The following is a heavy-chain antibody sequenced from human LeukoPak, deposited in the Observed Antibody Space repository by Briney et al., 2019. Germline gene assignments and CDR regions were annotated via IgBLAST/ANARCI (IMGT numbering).Heavy chain of an antibody. CDR1: GFTFSSYG. CDR2: IWNNGNNK. Sequence: GGSLRLSCAASGFTFSSYGMHWVRQTPGKGLEWVAVIWNNGNNKYYADSVKCRFTISRDNSKNTLYLQMNSLGAEDTGIYYCARDAEYSSSYGDFWGQGTLVTVPS. V-gene: IGHV3-33*01. CDR3: ARDAEYSSSYGDF. J-gene: IGHJ4*02. D-gene: IGHD6-6*01.